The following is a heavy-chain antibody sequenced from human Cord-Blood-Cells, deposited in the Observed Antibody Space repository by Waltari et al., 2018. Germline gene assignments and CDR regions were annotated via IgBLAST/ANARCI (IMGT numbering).Heavy chain of an antibody. CDR2: LNPNSGGT. J-gene: IGHJ5*02. Sequence: QVQLVQSGAEVKKPGASVKVSCKASGSTCTGYYLPWVRQAPGQGPQWMGWLNPNSGGTNYAQKFQGRVTMTRETSISTDYMELSRLRSDETAVDYCARGRQRITIFGVVINWFDPWGQGTLVTVSS. CDR1: GSTCTGYY. D-gene: IGHD3-3*01. V-gene: IGHV1-2*02. CDR3: ARGRQRITIFGVVINWFDP.